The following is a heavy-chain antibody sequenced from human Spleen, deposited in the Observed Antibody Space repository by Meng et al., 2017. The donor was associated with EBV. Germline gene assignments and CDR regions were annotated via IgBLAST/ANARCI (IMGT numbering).Heavy chain of an antibody. V-gene: IGHV4-34*02. CDR1: VGSFSGHY. Sequence: VRLRHWGVGLLKPPETLFPPCAGYVGSFSGHYWTWIRQPPGKGLEWIGEINHSGSTNYNPSLKIRVTISVDTSKNQFSLKLSSVTAADTAVYYCARGYCSGGSCYSDYWGQGTLVTVSS. CDR3: ARGYCSGGSCYSDY. CDR2: INHSGST. D-gene: IGHD2-15*01. J-gene: IGHJ4*02.